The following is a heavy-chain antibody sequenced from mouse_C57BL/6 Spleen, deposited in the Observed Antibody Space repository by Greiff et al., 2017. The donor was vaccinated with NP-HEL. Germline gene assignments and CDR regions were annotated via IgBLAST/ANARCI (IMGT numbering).Heavy chain of an antibody. J-gene: IGHJ4*01. CDR2: IYPGSGST. D-gene: IGHD2-4*01. CDR1: GYTFTSYW. V-gene: IGHV1-55*01. Sequence: VQLQQSGAELVKPGASVKMSCKASGYTFTSYWITWVKQRPGQGLEWIGDIYPGSGSTNNNEKFKSKATLTVDTSSSTAYMQLSSLTSEDSAVYYCASEQDDYDGSYAMDYWGQGTSVTVSS. CDR3: ASEQDDYDGSYAMDY.